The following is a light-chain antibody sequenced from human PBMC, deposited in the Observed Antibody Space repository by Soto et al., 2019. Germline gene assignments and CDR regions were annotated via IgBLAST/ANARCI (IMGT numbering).Light chain of an antibody. CDR3: QQRSTWPLT. CDR2: DAS. Sequence: EIVLTQSPATLSLSPGERATLSCRASQSVSSFLAWFHQQPGQAPRLLIYDASNRATGVPARFSGSGSGTDFTLTISRLEHEDFAVYYCQQRSTWPLTFGGWTNVEIK. V-gene: IGKV3-11*01. CDR1: QSVSSF. J-gene: IGKJ4*01.